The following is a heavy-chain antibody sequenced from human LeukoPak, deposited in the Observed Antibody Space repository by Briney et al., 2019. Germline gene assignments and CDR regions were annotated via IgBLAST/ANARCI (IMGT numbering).Heavy chain of an antibody. Sequence: GASVKVSCKASGYTFTGYYMHWVRQAPGQGLEWMGRINPNSGGTNYAQKFQGRVTMTRDTSISTAYMELSSLRSEDTAVYYCAKLIYYYDSSGYLPDSDYWGQGTLVTVSS. CDR3: AKLIYYYDSSGYLPDSDY. D-gene: IGHD3-22*01. CDR1: GYTFTGYY. J-gene: IGHJ4*02. CDR2: INPNSGGT. V-gene: IGHV1-2*06.